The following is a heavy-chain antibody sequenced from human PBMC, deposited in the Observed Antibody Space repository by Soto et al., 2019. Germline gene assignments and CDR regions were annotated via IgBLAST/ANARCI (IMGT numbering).Heavy chain of an antibody. CDR2: ISGSGDST. CDR1: GFTFSTYA. CDR3: AKERSSGWSFDY. Sequence: EVQLLESGGGLVQPGGSLRLSCAASGFTFSTYAMNWVRQAPGKGLEWVSGISGSGDSTYYADSVKGRFTVSRDNSKNTLYRKMHSLRAEDKAVFYCAKERSSGWSFDYWGQGTRVTVSS. D-gene: IGHD6-19*01. V-gene: IGHV3-23*01. J-gene: IGHJ4*02.